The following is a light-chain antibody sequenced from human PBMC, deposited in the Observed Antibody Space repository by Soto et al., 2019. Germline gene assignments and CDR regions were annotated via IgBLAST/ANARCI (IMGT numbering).Light chain of an antibody. CDR3: QQYDTSVT. V-gene: IGKV3-20*01. CDR2: GPS. Sequence: EIVLTQSPGTLSLSPGERATLSCRASQTVNSRYLAWYQHKPGQAPRLLIYGPSSRATGVPARFSGSGSGTDFTLSISRLEPEDFAVYYCQQYDTSVTFGGGTKVEIK. CDR1: QTVNSRY. J-gene: IGKJ4*01.